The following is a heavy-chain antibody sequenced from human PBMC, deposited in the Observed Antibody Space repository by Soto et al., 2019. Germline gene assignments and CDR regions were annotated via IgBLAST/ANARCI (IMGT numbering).Heavy chain of an antibody. J-gene: IGHJ4*02. CDR1: GGSISSSSYY. V-gene: IGHV4-39*01. CDR3: ARRGGLGCRGGGCYSGGFDY. D-gene: IGHD2-15*01. CDR2: IYYSGSP. Sequence: NPSETLSLTCTVSGGSISSSSYYWGWIRQPPGKGLEWIGNIYYSGSPYYNPSLKSRVTISVDTSKNQFSLKLSSVAAADTAVFYCARRGGLGCRGGGCYSGGFDYGGQGTLVTVSS.